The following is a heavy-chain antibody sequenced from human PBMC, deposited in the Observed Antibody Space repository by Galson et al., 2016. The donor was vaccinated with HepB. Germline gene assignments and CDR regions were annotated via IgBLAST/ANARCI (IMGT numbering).Heavy chain of an antibody. CDR2: IKQDGSEK. V-gene: IGHV3-7*03. Sequence: SLRLSCAASGFTFSTYAMSWVRQAPGKGLEWVANIKQDGSEKYYVDSVKGRFTISRDNAKNSLYLQMNSLRAEDTAVYYCARDSSRRALSRGLYYYYGMDVWGQGTTVTVSS. J-gene: IGHJ6*02. D-gene: IGHD2-2*01. CDR3: ARDSSRRALSRGLYYYYGMDV. CDR1: GFTFSTYA.